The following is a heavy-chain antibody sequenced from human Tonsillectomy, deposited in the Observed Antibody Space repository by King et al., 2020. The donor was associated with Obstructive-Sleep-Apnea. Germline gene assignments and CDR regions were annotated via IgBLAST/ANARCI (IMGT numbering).Heavy chain of an antibody. CDR1: GFTFSSYW. CDR3: ARWADVDWLLYPTYYDYYGMDV. Sequence: VQLVESGGGLVQPGGSLRLSCAASGFTFSSYWRSWVRQAPGKGLEWVANIKQDGCEKYYVDSVRGRFTISRDNAKNSLYLQMNSLRAEDTAVYYCARWADVDWLLYPTYYDYYGMDVWGQGTTVTVSS. CDR2: IKQDGCEK. J-gene: IGHJ6*02. D-gene: IGHD3-9*01. V-gene: IGHV3-7*01.